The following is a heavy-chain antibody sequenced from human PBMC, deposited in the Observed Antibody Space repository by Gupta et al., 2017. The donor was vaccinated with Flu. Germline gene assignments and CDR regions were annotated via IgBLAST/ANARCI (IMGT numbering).Heavy chain of an antibody. Sequence: QVQLQQWGAGLLKPSETLSLTCAVYGGSFSGYYWSWIRQPPGKGLEWIGEINHSGSTNYNPSLKSRVTISVDTSKNQFSLKLSSVTAADTAVYYCARLRFLEGQPSIGFDPWGQGTLVTVSS. D-gene: IGHD3-3*01. J-gene: IGHJ5*02. CDR1: GGSFSGYY. CDR3: ARLRFLEGQPSIGFDP. CDR2: INHSGST. V-gene: IGHV4-34*01.